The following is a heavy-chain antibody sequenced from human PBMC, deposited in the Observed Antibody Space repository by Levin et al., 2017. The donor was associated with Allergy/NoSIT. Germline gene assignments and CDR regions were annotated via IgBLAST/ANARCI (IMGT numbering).Heavy chain of an antibody. CDR3: ANYFDNSANNSHYNIMEV. D-gene: IGHD3-22*01. J-gene: IGHJ6*02. CDR1: GYTFTDYF. Sequence: PGESLKISCKASGYTFTDYFIHWVRQAPGQGLEWMGWINPNTGGTNYAQKFQGRVTMTRDTSINTAYMDLTRLRSDDTAVYYCANYFDNSANNSHYNIMEVWGQGTTV. V-gene: IGHV1-2*02. CDR2: INPNTGGT.